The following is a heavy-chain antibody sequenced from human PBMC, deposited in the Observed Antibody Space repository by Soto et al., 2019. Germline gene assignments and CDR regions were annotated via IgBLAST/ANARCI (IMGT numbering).Heavy chain of an antibody. Sequence: QVQLVQSGAEVKKPGASVKVSCKASGYTFTSYDINWVRQATGQGREWMGWMNPNSGNTGYAQKFQGRVTMTRNASISTAYMELSSLRSEDTAVYYCARVGGNYDYVWGASDYWGQGTLVTVSS. V-gene: IGHV1-8*01. CDR2: MNPNSGNT. CDR3: ARVGGNYDYVWGASDY. D-gene: IGHD3-16*01. J-gene: IGHJ4*02. CDR1: GYTFTSYD.